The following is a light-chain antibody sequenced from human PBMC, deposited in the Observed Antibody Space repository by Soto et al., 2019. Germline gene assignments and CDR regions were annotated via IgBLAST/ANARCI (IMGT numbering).Light chain of an antibody. CDR1: SSDVGGYNY. CDR2: EVS. J-gene: IGLJ2*01. Sequence: QSVLTQPPSASGSPGQSVTISCTGTSSDVGGYNYVSWYQQHSGKAPNLMIYEVSKRPSGVPDRFSGPKSGNTASLTVSGLQAEDEADYYCSSYAGSNNFVVFGGGTKLTVL. V-gene: IGLV2-8*01. CDR3: SSYAGSNNFVV.